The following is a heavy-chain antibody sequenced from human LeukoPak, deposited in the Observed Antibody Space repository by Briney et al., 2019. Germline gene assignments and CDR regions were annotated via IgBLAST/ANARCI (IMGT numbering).Heavy chain of an antibody. CDR2: IYTSGST. CDR3: VRKAAAGTFYFDY. CDR1: GDSISNYY. D-gene: IGHD6-13*01. V-gene: IGHV4-4*07. Sequence: PSETLSLTCIVSGDSISNYYWSWIRQPAGKGLEWIGRIYTSGSTNYNPSLKSRVTMSVDTSKNQFSLKLTSVTAADTAVYYCVRKAAAGTFYFDYWGQGTLVTVSS. J-gene: IGHJ4*02.